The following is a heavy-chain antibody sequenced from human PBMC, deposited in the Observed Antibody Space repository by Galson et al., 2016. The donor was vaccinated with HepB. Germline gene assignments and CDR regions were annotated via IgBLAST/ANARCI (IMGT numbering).Heavy chain of an antibody. D-gene: IGHD6-19*01. Sequence: SLRLSCAASGFTFSNYCMHWVRQAPGKGLEWVALVSYDGSNKYYADSVKRRFTISRDNSKNTLYLQMKSLSTEDTAVYFCAKDRFPHIGVAGNYFDSWGQGTLVTVSS. CDR2: VSYDGSNK. V-gene: IGHV3-30*18. CDR3: AKDRFPHIGVAGNYFDS. J-gene: IGHJ4*02. CDR1: GFTFSNYC.